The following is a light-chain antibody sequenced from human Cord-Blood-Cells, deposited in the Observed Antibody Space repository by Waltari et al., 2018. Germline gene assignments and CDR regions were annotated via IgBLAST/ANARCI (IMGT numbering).Light chain of an antibody. CDR3: SSYAGSNNWV. J-gene: IGLJ3*02. CDR2: EVS. CDR1: SSHVGGSNY. Sequence: QSALTQPPSASGSPGQSVTISCTGTSSHVGGSNYVSWYQQHPGKAPKLMIYEVSKRPSGVPDRFSGSKSGNTASLTVSGLQAEDEADYYCSSYAGSNNWVFGGGTKLTVL. V-gene: IGLV2-8*01.